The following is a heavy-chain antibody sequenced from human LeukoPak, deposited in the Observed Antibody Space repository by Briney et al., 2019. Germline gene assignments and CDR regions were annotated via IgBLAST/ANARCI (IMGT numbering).Heavy chain of an antibody. CDR2: ISYDGSNK. D-gene: IGHD4-11*01. Sequence: PGRSLRLSCAASGFTFSSYGMHWVRQAPGKGLEWVAVISYDGSNKYYADSVKGRFTISRDSSKNTLYLQMNSLRAEDTAVYYCAKDDYSNYGYFDYWGQRTLVTVSS. CDR1: GFTFSSYG. CDR3: AKDDYSNYGYFDY. J-gene: IGHJ4*02. V-gene: IGHV3-30*18.